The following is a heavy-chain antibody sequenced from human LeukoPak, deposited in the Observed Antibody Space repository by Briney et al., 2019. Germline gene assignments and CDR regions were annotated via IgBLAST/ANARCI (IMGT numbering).Heavy chain of an antibody. Sequence: SETLSLTCEVSGGSISTYYWSWIRQPPGKGLEWIGYIYYSGSTNYNPSLKSRVTISVNTSKNQFSLKLSSVTAADTAVYYCARDAQGYSYGEFDYWGQGTLVTVSS. CDR3: ARDAQGYSYGEFDY. CDR2: IYYSGST. CDR1: GGSISTYY. J-gene: IGHJ4*02. D-gene: IGHD5-18*01. V-gene: IGHV4-59*01.